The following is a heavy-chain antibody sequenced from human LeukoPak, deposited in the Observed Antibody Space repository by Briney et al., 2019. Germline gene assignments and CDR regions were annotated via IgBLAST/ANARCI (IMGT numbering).Heavy chain of an antibody. CDR3: AKDRGYTYALQAYYFDL. Sequence: GGSLRLSCSASGFSFRNLAMSWVRQAPGRGLEWVSAISGRGDITYSADSVKGRFTISRDNSRNTLSLQMNSLRGEDTAVYYCAKDRGYTYALQAYYFDLWGRGTLVTVSS. CDR2: ISGRGDIT. V-gene: IGHV3-23*01. J-gene: IGHJ2*01. CDR1: GFSFRNLA. D-gene: IGHD5-18*01.